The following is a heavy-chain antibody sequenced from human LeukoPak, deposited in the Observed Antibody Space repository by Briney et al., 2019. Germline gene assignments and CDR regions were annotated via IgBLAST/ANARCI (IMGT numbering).Heavy chain of an antibody. CDR2: IYSGGST. V-gene: IGHV3-53*01. J-gene: IGHJ6*03. Sequence: GGSLRLSCAASGFTVSSNYMSWVRQAPGKGLEWVSVIYSGGSTYYADSVKGRFTISGDNSKNTLYLQMNSLRAEDTAVYYCARVGSSSFYYYYMDVWGKGTTVTVSS. D-gene: IGHD6-6*01. CDR3: ARVGSSSFYYYYMDV. CDR1: GFTVSSNY.